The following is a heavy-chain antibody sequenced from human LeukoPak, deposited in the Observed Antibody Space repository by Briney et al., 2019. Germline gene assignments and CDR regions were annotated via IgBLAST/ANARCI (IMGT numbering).Heavy chain of an antibody. CDR1: GVTVGTNS. CDR2: IYSGGST. J-gene: IGHJ1*01. V-gene: IGHV3-53*01. D-gene: IGHD2-21*01. Sequence: PGGSLRLSCAASGVTVGTNSMSWARQSPREGLEWGSVIYSGGSTYNADSVNGRFTVSRDNSRNTLFLQMNNLRAEDTALYFCASAREYCGSAECYEYFQHWGQGTLVIVSS. CDR3: ASAREYCGSAECYEYFQH.